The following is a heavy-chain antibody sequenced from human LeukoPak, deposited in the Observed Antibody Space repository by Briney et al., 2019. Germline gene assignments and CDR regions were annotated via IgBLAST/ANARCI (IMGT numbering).Heavy chain of an antibody. J-gene: IGHJ6*02. CDR1: GGSFSGYY. D-gene: IGHD3-3*01. Sequence: SETLSLTCAVYGGSFSGYYWSWIRQPPGKGLEWIGEINHSGSTNYNPSLKSRVTISVDTSKNQFSLKLSSVTAADTAVYYCARSHLVLRFLEWLPSGGSYYYYGMDVWGQGTTVTVSS. CDR2: INHSGST. V-gene: IGHV4-34*01. CDR3: ARSHLVLRFLEWLPSGGSYYYYGMDV.